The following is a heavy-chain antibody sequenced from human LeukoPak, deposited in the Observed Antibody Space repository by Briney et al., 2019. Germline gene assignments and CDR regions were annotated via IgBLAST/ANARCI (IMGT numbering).Heavy chain of an antibody. CDR1: GGTFSSYA. J-gene: IGHJ4*02. V-gene: IGHV1-69*05. D-gene: IGHD5-24*01. Sequence: SVKVSCKASGGTFSSYAISWVRQAPGQGLEWMGRIIPIFGTANYAQKFQGRVTITTDESTSTAFMELSSLRSEDTAVYYCASFRDGYNYFDYWGQGTLVTVSS. CDR3: ASFRDGYNYFDY. CDR2: IIPIFGTA.